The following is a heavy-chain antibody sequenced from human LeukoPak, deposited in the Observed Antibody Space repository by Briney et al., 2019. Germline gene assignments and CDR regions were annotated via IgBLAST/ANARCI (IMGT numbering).Heavy chain of an antibody. J-gene: IGHJ6*02. D-gene: IGHD3-10*01. CDR2: IGTTSGAI. Sequence: GGSLRLSCAASGFTFNAFGMNWVRQAPGKGLEWVSYIGTTSGAIYYADSVKGRFTISRDSAKNSLYLQMNSLRAEDTAVYYCARGGAVYYYYGMDVWGQGTTVTVSS. V-gene: IGHV3-48*01. CDR1: GFTFNAFG. CDR3: ARGGAVYYYYGMDV.